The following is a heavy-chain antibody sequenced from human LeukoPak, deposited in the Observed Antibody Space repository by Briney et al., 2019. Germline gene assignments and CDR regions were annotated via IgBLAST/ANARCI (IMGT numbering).Heavy chain of an antibody. CDR1: GFTFSSYA. CDR2: ISYDGSNK. J-gene: IGHJ6*02. V-gene: IGHV3-30*04. CDR3: ARDVIGIAVAGLDV. Sequence: PRGSLRLSCAASGFTFSSYAMHWVRQAPGKGLEWVAVISYDGSNKYYADSVKGRFTIPRDNSKNTLYLQMNSLRAEDTAVYYCARDVIGIAVAGLDVWGQGTTVTVSS. D-gene: IGHD6-19*01.